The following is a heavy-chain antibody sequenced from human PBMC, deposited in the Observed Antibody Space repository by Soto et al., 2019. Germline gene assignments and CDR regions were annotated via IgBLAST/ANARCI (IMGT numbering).Heavy chain of an antibody. CDR2: IDWNDDK. CDR1: GFSLSTSGMC. V-gene: IGHV2-70*11. J-gene: IGHJ4*02. CDR3: ARSNWYNSGWYYDE. D-gene: IGHD6-25*01. Sequence: SGPTLVNPTQTLTLTCTFSGFSLSTSGMCVSWIRQPAGQAPEWLARIDWNDDKYYTTSLKTRLTISKDTSKNQVVLTMSSMDPVDTATYYCARSNWYNSGWYYDEWGQGTLVTVSS.